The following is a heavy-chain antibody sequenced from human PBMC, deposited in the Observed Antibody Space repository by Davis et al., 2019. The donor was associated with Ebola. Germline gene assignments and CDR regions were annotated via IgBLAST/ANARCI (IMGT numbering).Heavy chain of an antibody. V-gene: IGHV3-11*01. Sequence: GGSLRLSCAASGFTFSDYYTSWIRQAPGKGLEWVSYISSSGSTIYYADSVKGRFTISRDNAKNSLYLQMNSLRAEDTAVYYCAKDQIVVVVAATPDYWGQGTLVTVSS. J-gene: IGHJ4*02. D-gene: IGHD2-15*01. CDR1: GFTFSDYY. CDR2: ISSSGSTI. CDR3: AKDQIVVVVAATPDY.